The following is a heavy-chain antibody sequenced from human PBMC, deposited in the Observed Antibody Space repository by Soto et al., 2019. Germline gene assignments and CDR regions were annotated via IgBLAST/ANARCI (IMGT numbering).Heavy chain of an antibody. CDR3: ASLSYYGSGSYYNVHDAFDI. Sequence: LRLSCAASGFTFSSYAMHWVRQAPGKGLEWVAVISYDGSNKYYADSVKGRFTISGDNSKNTLYLQMNSLRAEDTAVYYCASLSYYGSGSYYNVHDAFDIWGQGTMVTVSS. D-gene: IGHD3-10*01. CDR2: ISYDGSNK. CDR1: GFTFSSYA. J-gene: IGHJ3*02. V-gene: IGHV3-30-3*01.